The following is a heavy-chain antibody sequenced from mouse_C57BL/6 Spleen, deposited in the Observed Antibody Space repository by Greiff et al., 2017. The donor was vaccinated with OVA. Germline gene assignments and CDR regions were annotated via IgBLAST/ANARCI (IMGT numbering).Heavy chain of an antibody. CDR3: ARRAAQPTIWFAY. V-gene: IGHV5-6*01. J-gene: IGHJ3*01. D-gene: IGHD3-2*02. Sequence: EVQRVESGGDLVKPGGSLKLSCAASGFTFSSYGMSWVRQTPDKRLEWVATISSGGSYTYYPDSVKGRFTITRDNAKNTLYLQMSSLKSEDTAMYYCARRAAQPTIWFAYWGQGTLVTVSA. CDR2: ISSGGSYT. CDR1: GFTFSSYG.